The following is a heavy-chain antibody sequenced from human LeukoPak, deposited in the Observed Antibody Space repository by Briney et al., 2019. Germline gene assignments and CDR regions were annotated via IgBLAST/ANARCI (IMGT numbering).Heavy chain of an antibody. CDR3: VKGAYDYIEMGYFDS. Sequence: GGPLRLSCGASGFTFSNFPMSWVRRAPGKGVEWVSLIIGSSGDTFYAGSVKGRFTISRDNSQNRLYLQMNRLRVEDTALYYWVKGAYDYIEMGYFDSWGQGTLVTVSS. CDR1: GFTFSNFP. CDR2: IIGSSGDT. D-gene: IGHD5-12*01. J-gene: IGHJ4*02. V-gene: IGHV3-23*01.